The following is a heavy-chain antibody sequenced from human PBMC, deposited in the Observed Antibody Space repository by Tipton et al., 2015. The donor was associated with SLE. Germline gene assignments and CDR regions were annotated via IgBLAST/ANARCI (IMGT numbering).Heavy chain of an antibody. Sequence: SLRLSCAASGFTFSNAWMSWVRQAPGKGLEWVGRIKSKTDGGTTDYAAPVKGRFTISRDDSKNSLYLQMNSLKTEDTAVYYCARGFWNGFYIGYFDSWGQGAPVTVSS. CDR2: IKSKTDGGTT. D-gene: IGHD3-3*01. J-gene: IGHJ4*02. CDR1: GFTFSNAW. CDR3: ARGFWNGFYIGYFDS. V-gene: IGHV3-15*01.